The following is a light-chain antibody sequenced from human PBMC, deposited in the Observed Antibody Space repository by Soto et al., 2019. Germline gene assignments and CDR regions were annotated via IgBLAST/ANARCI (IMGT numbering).Light chain of an antibody. Sequence: QSVLTQPPSASGTPGQRVTISCSGSHSNIGRNTVNWYQQVPGTAPKVLIYNNNQRPSGVPDRFSGSKSGTAASLAISGLRSEDEADYYCAVWDDSLHGVFGGGTKLTVL. CDR3: AVWDDSLHGV. CDR1: HSNIGRNT. V-gene: IGLV1-44*01. CDR2: NNN. J-gene: IGLJ3*02.